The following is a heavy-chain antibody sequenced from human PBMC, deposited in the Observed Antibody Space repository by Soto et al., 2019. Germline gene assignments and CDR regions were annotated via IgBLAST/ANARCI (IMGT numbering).Heavy chain of an antibody. CDR3: AKDARGYDFWSGYGPRWNWFDP. J-gene: IGHJ5*02. D-gene: IGHD3-3*01. CDR2: TSYDGSNK. CDR1: GFTFSSYG. V-gene: IGHV3-30*18. Sequence: GGSLRLSCAASGFTFSSYGMHWVRQAPGKGLEWVAVTSYDGSNKYYADSVKGRFTISRDNSKNTLYLQMNSLRAEDTAVYYCAKDARGYDFWSGYGPRWNWFDPWGQGTLVTVSS.